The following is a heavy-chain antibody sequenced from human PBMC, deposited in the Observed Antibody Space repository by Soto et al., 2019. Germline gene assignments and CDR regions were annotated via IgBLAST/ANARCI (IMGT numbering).Heavy chain of an antibody. V-gene: IGHV4-59*08. Sequence: PSETLSLTCTVSGGSISSYYWRWIRQPPGKGLEWIGYIYYSGSTNYNPSLKSRVTISVDTSKNQFSLKLSSVTAADTAVYYCARHLNYAFDIWGQGTMVTVSS. CDR3: ARHLNYAFDI. CDR1: GGSISSYY. CDR2: IYYSGST. J-gene: IGHJ3*02.